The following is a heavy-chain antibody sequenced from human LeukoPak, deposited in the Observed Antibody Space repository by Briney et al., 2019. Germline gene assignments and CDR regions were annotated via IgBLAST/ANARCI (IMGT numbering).Heavy chain of an antibody. CDR3: ARDGYSYVNDAFDI. Sequence: GGSLRLSCAASGFTFSSYSINWVRQAPGKGLEWVSSISSSSSYIYYADSVKGRFTISRDNAKSSLYLQMNSLRAEDTAVYYCARDGYSYVNDAFDIWGQGTMVTVSS. D-gene: IGHD5-18*01. CDR2: ISSSSSYI. J-gene: IGHJ3*02. V-gene: IGHV3-21*01. CDR1: GFTFSSYS.